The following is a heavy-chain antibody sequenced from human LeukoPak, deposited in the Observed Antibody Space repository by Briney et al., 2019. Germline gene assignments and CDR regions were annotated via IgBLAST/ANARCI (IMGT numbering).Heavy chain of an antibody. Sequence: PSETLSLTCTESDGSMSSYYWSWIRQPPGKGLEWIGYIYYSGSTNYSPSLKSRVTISIDTSKNQFSLKLTSVTAADTAVYYCPRILDSGRSDYWGQGTLVTVSS. CDR2: IYYSGST. J-gene: IGHJ4*02. CDR3: PRILDSGRSDY. V-gene: IGHV4-59*01. CDR1: DGSMSSYY. D-gene: IGHD6-19*01.